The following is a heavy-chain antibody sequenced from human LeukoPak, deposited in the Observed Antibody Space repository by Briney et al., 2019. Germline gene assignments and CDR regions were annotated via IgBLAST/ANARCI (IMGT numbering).Heavy chain of an antibody. V-gene: IGHV1-24*01. CDR3: ARDGKIVVVPAAPPEGFDP. CDR1: GYTLSELS. D-gene: IGHD2-2*01. J-gene: IGHJ5*02. Sequence: ASVKVSCKVSGYTLSELSMHWVRQAPGKGLEWMGGFDPEDGETIYAQKFQGRVTMTEDTSTDTAYMELSRLRSDDTAVYYCARDGKIVVVPAAPPEGFDPWGQGTLVTVSS. CDR2: FDPEDGET.